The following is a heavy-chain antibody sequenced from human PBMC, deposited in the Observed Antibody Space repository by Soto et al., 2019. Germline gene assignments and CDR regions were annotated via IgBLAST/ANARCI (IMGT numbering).Heavy chain of an antibody. D-gene: IGHD2-2*01. Sequence: GGSLRLSCAASGFTFSSYWMHWVRQAPGKGLVWVSRINSDGSSTSYADSVKGRFTISRDNAKNTLYLQMNSLRAEDTAVYYCARGDIVVVPARGMGYYYGMDVWGQGTTVTVSS. J-gene: IGHJ6*02. CDR2: INSDGSST. CDR3: ARGDIVVVPARGMGYYYGMDV. CDR1: GFTFSSYW. V-gene: IGHV3-74*01.